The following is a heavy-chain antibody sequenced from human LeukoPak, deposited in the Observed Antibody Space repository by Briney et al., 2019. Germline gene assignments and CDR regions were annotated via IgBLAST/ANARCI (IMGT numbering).Heavy chain of an antibody. V-gene: IGHV3-23*01. J-gene: IGHJ4*02. D-gene: IGHD2-21*02. CDR3: VREDTPATANY. Sequence: GGSLRLSCAASGFNFANHAMSRVRQTPGKGLEWVSAISGGGDNTYYADSVTGRFTISRDNSKDTLFLQMHSLRPGDTAVYYCVREDTPATANYWGQGTLVTISS. CDR1: GFNFANHA. CDR2: ISGGGDNT.